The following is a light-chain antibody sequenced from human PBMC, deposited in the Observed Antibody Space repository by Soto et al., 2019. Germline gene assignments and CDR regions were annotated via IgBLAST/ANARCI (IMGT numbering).Light chain of an antibody. CDR2: DAS. V-gene: IGKV3-11*01. Sequence: EIVLTQSPATLSLSPGERATLSCRASQSVSSYLAWYQQKPGQAPRLLIYDASNRATGIPARFSGSGSVTDFILTICSLEPEDFSIYYCQQRSNWPPVTFGGGTKVEIK. J-gene: IGKJ4*01. CDR1: QSVSSY. CDR3: QQRSNWPPVT.